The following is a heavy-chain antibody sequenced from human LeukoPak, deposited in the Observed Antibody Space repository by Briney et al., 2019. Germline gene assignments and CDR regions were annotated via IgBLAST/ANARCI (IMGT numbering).Heavy chain of an antibody. V-gene: IGHV3-33*01. CDR3: ARARGSSSWTLTNYWFDP. CDR1: GFTFSSYG. Sequence: PGRSLRLSCAASGFTFSSYGMHWVRQAPGKGLEWVAVIWYDGSNKYYADSVKGRFTISRDNSKNTLYLQMNSLRAEDTAVYYCARARGSSSWTLTNYWFDPWGQGTLVTVSS. CDR2: IWYDGSNK. J-gene: IGHJ5*02. D-gene: IGHD6-13*01.